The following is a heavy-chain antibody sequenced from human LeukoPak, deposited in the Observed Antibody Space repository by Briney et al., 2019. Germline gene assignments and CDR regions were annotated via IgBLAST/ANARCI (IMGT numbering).Heavy chain of an antibody. CDR1: GYTPSELT. V-gene: IGHV1-24*01. Sequence: ASAKVSRKVSGYTPSELTMYWVRQALGKGVEWRGAIDTEDGETIYAQKFQGRVTMTEDTSTDTAYMELSSLRSEDTAVYYCATGRRYYDSSGYYYYYYYYMDVWGKGTTVTVSS. D-gene: IGHD3-22*01. CDR2: IDTEDGET. J-gene: IGHJ6*03. CDR3: ATGRRYYDSSGYYYYYYYYMDV.